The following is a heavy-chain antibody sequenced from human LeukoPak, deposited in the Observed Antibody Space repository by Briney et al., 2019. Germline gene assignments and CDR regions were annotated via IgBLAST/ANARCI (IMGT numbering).Heavy chain of an antibody. CDR2: IRYDGSNK. J-gene: IGHJ4*02. V-gene: IGHV3-30*02. CDR1: GFTFSSYG. Sequence: GGSLRLSCAASGFTFSSYGMHWVRQAPGKGLEWVAFIRYDGSNKYYADSVKGRFTISRDNSKNTLYLQMNSLRAEDTAVYYCAKEGIAVAVNYFDYWGQGTLVTVSS. CDR3: AKEGIAVAVNYFDY. D-gene: IGHD6-19*01.